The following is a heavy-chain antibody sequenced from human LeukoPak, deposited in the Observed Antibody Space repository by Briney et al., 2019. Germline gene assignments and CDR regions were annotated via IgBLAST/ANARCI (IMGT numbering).Heavy chain of an antibody. V-gene: IGHV3-23*01. Sequence: GGSLRLSCAASGFTFSTYAISWVRQAPGEGLEWVSGISGNGDNTYYADSVKGRFTIYRDNSKSRLSLQMNSLRAEDTAVYYCAKTLSSGWSGKYYFDYWGQGTLVSVSS. J-gene: IGHJ4*02. CDR1: GFTFSTYA. D-gene: IGHD6-19*01. CDR3: AKTLSSGWSGKYYFDY. CDR2: ISGNGDNT.